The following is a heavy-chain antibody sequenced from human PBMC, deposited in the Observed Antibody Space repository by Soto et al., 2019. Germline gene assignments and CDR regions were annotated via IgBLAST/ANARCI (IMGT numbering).Heavy chain of an antibody. CDR3: ARYVGESHFDY. D-gene: IGHD3-16*01. V-gene: IGHV4-30-4*01. J-gene: IGHJ4*02. CDR2: IHSGGSI. Sequence: PLSLTSTDSGGSMTSGDYAGSWIRQPPGKGLEWIGYIHSGGSIYFNSSLKSRVTISLDTSRKQFSIDLISVTAADTAVYYCARYVGESHFDYWGQGTLVTVSS. CDR1: GGSMTSGDYA.